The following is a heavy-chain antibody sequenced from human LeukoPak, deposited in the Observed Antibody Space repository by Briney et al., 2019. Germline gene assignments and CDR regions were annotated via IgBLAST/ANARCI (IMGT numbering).Heavy chain of an antibody. V-gene: IGHV3-23*01. CDR1: GCTFISYA. J-gene: IGHJ4*02. D-gene: IGHD6-13*01. Sequence: GVSLRLSCAASGCTFISYAMTWVRQAPGKGLEWVSSISGASGGRTYYADSVKGRFTISRDNSKNTLYLQMNSLRAEDTALYYCARGGSSSWYPNFDYWGQGTLVTVSS. CDR3: ARGGSSSWYPNFDY. CDR2: ISGASGGRT.